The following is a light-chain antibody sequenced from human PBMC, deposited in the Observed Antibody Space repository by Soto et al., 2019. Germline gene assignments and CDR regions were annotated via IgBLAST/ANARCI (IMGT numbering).Light chain of an antibody. V-gene: IGKV1-39*01. J-gene: IGKJ2*01. CDR1: QSISSY. CDR2: AAS. Sequence: DIQMTQSPSSLSASVGDRVTITCRASQSISSYLNWYQQKPGKAPKLLIYAASSLQSGVPSRFSGSGSGTDFTLTISSLQPEDFATYYCQQSYSTPRTFRQGTKPEIK. CDR3: QQSYSTPRT.